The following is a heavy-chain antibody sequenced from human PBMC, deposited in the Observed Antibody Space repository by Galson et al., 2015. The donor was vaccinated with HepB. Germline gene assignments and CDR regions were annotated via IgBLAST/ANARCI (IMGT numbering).Heavy chain of an antibody. D-gene: IGHD6-13*01. CDR3: ARENLPQQQLVLYYFDY. Sequence: SVKVSCKASGYTFTSYGISWVRQAPGQGLEWMGWISAYNGNTNYAQKLQGRVTMTTDTSTSTAYMELRSLRSDDTAVYYCARENLPQQQLVLYYFDYWGQGTLVTVSS. CDR2: ISAYNGNT. V-gene: IGHV1-18*04. CDR1: GYTFTSYG. J-gene: IGHJ4*02.